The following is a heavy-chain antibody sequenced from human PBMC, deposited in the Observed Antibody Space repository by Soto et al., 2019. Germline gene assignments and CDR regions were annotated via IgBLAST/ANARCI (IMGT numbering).Heavy chain of an antibody. V-gene: IGHV4-59*01. CDR3: ARNKYGDYGFRVGDDAFDI. Sequence: PSETLSLTCTVSGGSISSYYWSWIRQPPGKGLEWIGYIYYSGSTNYNSSLKSRVTISVDTSKNQFSLKLSSVTAADTAVYYCARNKYGDYGFRVGDDAFDIWGQGAMVIVSS. CDR2: IYYSGST. CDR1: GGSISSYY. J-gene: IGHJ3*02. D-gene: IGHD4-17*01.